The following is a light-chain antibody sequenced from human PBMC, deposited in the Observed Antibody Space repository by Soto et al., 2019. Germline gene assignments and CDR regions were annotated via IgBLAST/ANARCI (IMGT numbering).Light chain of an antibody. V-gene: IGKV1-6*01. CDR2: AST. J-gene: IGKJ4*01. CDR3: LQEYNYPLT. Sequence: AIQVTQSPSSLSASVGDRVTITCRASQAIRNDVDWYQQKTGKAPILLIYASTHLQTGVPSRFSGSGSGTDFTLTISSLQPEDFATYYCLQEYNYPLTFGGGTKVEIK. CDR1: QAIRND.